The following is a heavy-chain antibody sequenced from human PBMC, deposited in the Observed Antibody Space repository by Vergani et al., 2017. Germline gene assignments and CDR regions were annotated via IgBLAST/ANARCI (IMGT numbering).Heavy chain of an antibody. Sequence: QVQLQESGPGVVKPSQTLSLTCAVSGGSISSGDHCWTWIRQRPGKGLEWIGYIFYSGTTYDNPSLRSRLTISVDTSQNQFSLKLRSVTAADTAVYYCARVDTQVPATSHFYYMDVWGKGTTV. CDR2: IFYSGTT. CDR3: ARVDTQVPATSHFYYMDV. D-gene: IGHD6-25*01. J-gene: IGHJ6*03. V-gene: IGHV4-31*11. CDR1: GGSISSGDHC.